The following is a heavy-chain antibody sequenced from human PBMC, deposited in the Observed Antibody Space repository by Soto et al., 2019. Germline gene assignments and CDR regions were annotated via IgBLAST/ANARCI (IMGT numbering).Heavy chain of an antibody. Sequence: ASVKVSCKASGYTFTGYYMHWVRQAPGQGLEWMGWINPNSGGTKYAQKFKGWVTMTRDTSISTAYMELSRLRSDDTAVYYCASDGCSGVICYSVFSVGPITRDYYYGMDVCGQGTTVTVSS. V-gene: IGHV1-2*04. CDR3: ASDGCSGVICYSVFSVGPITRDYYYGMDV. D-gene: IGHD2-15*01. CDR1: GYTFTGYY. CDR2: INPNSGGT. J-gene: IGHJ6*02.